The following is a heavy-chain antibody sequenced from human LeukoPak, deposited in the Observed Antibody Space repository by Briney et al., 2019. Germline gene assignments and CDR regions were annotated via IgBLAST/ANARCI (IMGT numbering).Heavy chain of an antibody. CDR3: AKTLYGSGSLLTGDY. CDR2: IQYDGSTI. J-gene: IGHJ4*02. D-gene: IGHD3-10*01. CDR1: GFTFTNSG. Sequence: GGSLRLSCAASGFTFTNSGMHWVRQAPGKGLEWAAFIQYDGSTIFYADSVEGRFTISRDNSKNTLYLQMNSLRPEDTAVYYCAKTLYGSGSLLTGDYWGQGTLVTVSS. V-gene: IGHV3-30*02.